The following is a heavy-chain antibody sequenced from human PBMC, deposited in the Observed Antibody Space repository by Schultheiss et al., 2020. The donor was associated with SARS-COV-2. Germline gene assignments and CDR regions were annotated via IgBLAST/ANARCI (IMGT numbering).Heavy chain of an antibody. J-gene: IGHJ4*02. V-gene: IGHV3-30-3*01. CDR1: GLTFSSYA. Sequence: GGSLRLSCAASGLTFSSYAMHWVRQAPGKGLEWVAVISYDGSNKYYADSVKGRFTISRDNSKNTLYLQMNSLRAEDTAVYYCARDGSYGSGSYYDYWGQGTLVTVSS. D-gene: IGHD3-10*01. CDR2: ISYDGSNK. CDR3: ARDGSYGSGSYYDY.